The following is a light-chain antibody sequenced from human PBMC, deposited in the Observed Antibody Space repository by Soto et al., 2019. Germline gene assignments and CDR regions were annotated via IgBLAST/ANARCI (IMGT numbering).Light chain of an antibody. CDR1: QSVSSDY. Sequence: EIVLTQSPGTLSLSPGERATLSCRASQSVSSDYLSWYQQKPGQPPRLLIYGASYRATGIPERFSGGGSGTDFTLTISRLEDEDFAVYYCHQYGSTPPVTFGGGTKVEIK. CDR2: GAS. CDR3: HQYGSTPPVT. V-gene: IGKV3-20*01. J-gene: IGKJ4*01.